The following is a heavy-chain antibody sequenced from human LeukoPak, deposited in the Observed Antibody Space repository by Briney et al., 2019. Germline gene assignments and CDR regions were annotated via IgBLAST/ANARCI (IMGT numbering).Heavy chain of an antibody. V-gene: IGHV4-59*01. CDR3: ARAMTKAYYYGMDV. Sequence: SETLSLTCTVSGGSISSYYWSWIRQPPGKGLEWIGYIYYSGSTNYNPSLKRRVTISVDTSKNQFSLKLSSVTAADTAVYYCARAMTKAYYYGMDVWGQGTTVTVSS. J-gene: IGHJ6*02. CDR2: IYYSGST. CDR1: GGSISSYY. D-gene: IGHD3-22*01.